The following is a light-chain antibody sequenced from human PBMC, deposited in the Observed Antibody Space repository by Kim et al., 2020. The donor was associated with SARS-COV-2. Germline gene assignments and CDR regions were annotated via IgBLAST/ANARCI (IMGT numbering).Light chain of an antibody. J-gene: IGLJ2*01. CDR1: SLRSYY. CDR3: NSRDSSGNHLV. CDR2: GKN. V-gene: IGLV3-19*01. Sequence: ELTQDPAVSVALGQTVRITCQGDSLRSYYASWYQQKPGQAPVLVIYGKNNRPSGIPDRFSGSSSGNTASLTITGAQAEDEAAYYCNSRDSSGNHLVFGG.